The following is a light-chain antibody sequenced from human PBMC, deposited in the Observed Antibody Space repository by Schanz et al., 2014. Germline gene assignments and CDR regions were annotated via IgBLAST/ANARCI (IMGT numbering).Light chain of an antibody. V-gene: IGLV2-8*01. CDR2: EVN. CDR3: SSYAGNNKLL. CDR1: SSDVGGYKY. J-gene: IGLJ2*01. Sequence: QSALTQPPSASGSPGQSVTISCTGTSSDVGGYKYVSWYQQHPGKAPKLMIYEVNKRPSGVPDRFTGSKSGNTASLTVSGLQAEDEGDYYCSSYAGNNKLLFGGGTKLTVL.